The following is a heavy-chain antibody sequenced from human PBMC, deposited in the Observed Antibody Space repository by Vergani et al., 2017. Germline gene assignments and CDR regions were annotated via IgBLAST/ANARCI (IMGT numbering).Heavy chain of an antibody. J-gene: IGHJ6*03. D-gene: IGHD3-10*01. CDR3: ARGGRFESPSRNYYYYMDV. V-gene: IGHV3-30-3*01. CDR1: GFTFSSYA. Sequence: QGQVEESGGGVVQPGRSLRLSCAASGFTFSSYAMHWVRQAPGKGLEWVAVISYDGSNKYYADSVKGRFTISRDNSKNTLYLQMNSLRAEDTAVYYCARGGRFESPSRNYYYYMDVWGKGTTVTVSS. CDR2: ISYDGSNK.